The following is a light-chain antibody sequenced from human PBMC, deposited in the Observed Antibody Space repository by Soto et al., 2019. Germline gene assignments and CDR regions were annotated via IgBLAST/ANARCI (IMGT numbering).Light chain of an antibody. J-gene: IGKJ4*01. V-gene: IGKV1-39*01. CDR3: QQSHNAPLT. Sequence: DIQMIQSPSSLSASVGDRVTIYCRASQSIARHLNWYQQKPGATPKLLIYTASTLQSDVPSRFSASGSERDFTLNISDLQPEDFAIYYCQQSHNAPLTFGGGTKLEIK. CDR1: QSIARH. CDR2: TAS.